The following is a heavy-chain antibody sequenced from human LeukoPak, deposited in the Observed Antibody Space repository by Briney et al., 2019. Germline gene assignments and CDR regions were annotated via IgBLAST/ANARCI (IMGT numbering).Heavy chain of an antibody. CDR3: ARDRAAAEDYYYYGMDV. D-gene: IGHD6-13*01. Sequence: SETLSLTCAVSGGSISSSNWWSWVRQPPGKGLEWIGEIYHSGSTNYNPSLKSRVTISVDKSKNQLSLKLSSATAADTAVYYCARDRAAAEDYYYYGMDVWGKGTTVTVSS. CDR1: GGSISSSNW. CDR2: IYHSGST. J-gene: IGHJ6*04. V-gene: IGHV4-4*02.